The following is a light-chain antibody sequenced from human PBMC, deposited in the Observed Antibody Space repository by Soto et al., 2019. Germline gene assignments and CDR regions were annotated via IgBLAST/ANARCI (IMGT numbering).Light chain of an antibody. CDR1: SSDIGGYKS. CDR2: DVT. CDR3: SSYTSTSTL. V-gene: IGLV2-14*01. J-gene: IGLJ1*01. Sequence: QSVLTQPASVSGSPGQSITISCTGTSSDIGGYKSVSWYQLHPGTAPKLVIYDVTNRPSGVSNRFSGSKSGNTASLTISGLQAEDEADYFCSSYTSTSTLFGTGTKVTVL.